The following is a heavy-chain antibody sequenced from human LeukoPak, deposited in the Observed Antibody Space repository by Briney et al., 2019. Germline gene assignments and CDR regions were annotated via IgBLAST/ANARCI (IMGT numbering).Heavy chain of an antibody. V-gene: IGHV3-20*04. CDR3: ARANWTLEAFDI. Sequence: LXLSCAASGFTFDDYGMSWVRQAPGKGLEWVSGINWNGGSTVYADSVKGRFTISRDNAKNSLYLQMNSLRAEDTALYYCARANWTLEAFDIWGQGTMVTVSS. D-gene: IGHD1-1*01. J-gene: IGHJ3*02. CDR2: INWNGGST. CDR1: GFTFDDYG.